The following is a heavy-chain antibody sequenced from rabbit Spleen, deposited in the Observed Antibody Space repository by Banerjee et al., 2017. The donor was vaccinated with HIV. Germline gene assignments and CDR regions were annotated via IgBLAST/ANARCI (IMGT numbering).Heavy chain of an antibody. V-gene: IGHV1S40*01. D-gene: IGHD6-1*01. CDR1: GFSSTYIGY. CDR3: ARLGHADWTYAYGLKL. J-gene: IGHJ4*01. Sequence: QSLEASGGDLVKPGASLTLTGTASGFSSTYIGYLCWVRQPPGKGPEWIECGAAGVSLTSYYAAWAKGRFTISKTASTTVTLQMTSLTAADSATYFCARLGHADWTYAYGLKLWGPGTLVTVS. CDR2: GAAGVSLTS.